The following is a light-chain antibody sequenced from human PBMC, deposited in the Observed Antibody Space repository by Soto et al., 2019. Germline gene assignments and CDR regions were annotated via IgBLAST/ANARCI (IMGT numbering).Light chain of an antibody. J-gene: IGKJ1*01. Sequence: DIQMTQSPSSLSASVGDRVTITCRAGESISNYLNWVQQAPGKAPKLLIYAATNLQSGVRSRFSGSGPGTVCPPSMSGLQPEDCPCYYCNHCYSSLSTFGQESKAEIK. V-gene: IGKV1-39*01. CDR3: NHCYSSLST. CDR1: ESISNY. CDR2: AAT.